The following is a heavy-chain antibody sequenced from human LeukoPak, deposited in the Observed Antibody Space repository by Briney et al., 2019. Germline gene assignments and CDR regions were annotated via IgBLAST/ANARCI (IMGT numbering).Heavy chain of an antibody. J-gene: IGHJ5*02. Sequence: ASVKVSCKASRYTFTAYYMHWVRQAPGQGLEWMGWINPNSGGTNYAQKFQGRVTMTRDTSISTVYMELSSLRSDDTAVYYCTRGPSGRLDPWGQGTLVTVSS. CDR3: TRGPSGRLDP. CDR2: INPNSGGT. D-gene: IGHD6-19*01. CDR1: RYTFTAYY. V-gene: IGHV1-2*02.